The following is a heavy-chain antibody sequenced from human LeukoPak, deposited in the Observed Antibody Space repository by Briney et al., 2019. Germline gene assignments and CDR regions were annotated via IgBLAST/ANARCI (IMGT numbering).Heavy chain of an antibody. CDR1: GYTFTGYY. CDR3: ARDGGWYQLLWWFDP. V-gene: IGHV1-2*02. CDR2: INPNSGAT. D-gene: IGHD2-2*01. Sequence: ASVKVSCKASGYTFTGYYMHWVRQAPGRGLEWMGWINPNSGATKYAQKFQGRVTMTRDTSISTAYMEVSRLRYDDTAVYYCARDGGWYQLLWWFDPWGQGTLVTVSS. J-gene: IGHJ5*02.